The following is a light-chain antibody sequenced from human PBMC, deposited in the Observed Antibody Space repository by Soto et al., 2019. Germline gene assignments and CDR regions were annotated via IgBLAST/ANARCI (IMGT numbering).Light chain of an antibody. V-gene: IGLV2-14*01. CDR2: DVS. J-gene: IGLJ2*01. CDR3: SSYTSSSTQVV. CDR1: SSDVGGYNY. Sequence: QSALTQPASVSGSPGQSITISCTGTSSDVGGYNYVSWYQRHPGKAPKLMVYDVSNRPSRVSNRFSGSKSGNTASLTISGLQAEDEVDYYCSSYTSSSTQVVFGGGTKLTVL.